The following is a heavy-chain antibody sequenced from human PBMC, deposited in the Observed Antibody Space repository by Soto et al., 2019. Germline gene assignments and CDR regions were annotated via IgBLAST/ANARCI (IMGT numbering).Heavy chain of an antibody. CDR2: IKEDGSEK. V-gene: IGHV3-7*03. D-gene: IGHD2-15*01. CDR1: GFAFSNYW. CDR3: ARDGTPGDY. J-gene: IGHJ4*02. Sequence: EVQLLESGGGLVQPGGSLRLSCAASGFAFSNYWMSWVRQPPGKGLEWVANIKEDGSEKNYVDSVRGRFTISRDNAKNSLHLQMNTLRAEDTAVYYCARDGTPGDYWGQGTLVTVSS.